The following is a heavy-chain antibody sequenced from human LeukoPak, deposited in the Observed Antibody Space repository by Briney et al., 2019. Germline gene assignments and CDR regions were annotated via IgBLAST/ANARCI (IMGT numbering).Heavy chain of an antibody. D-gene: IGHD3-16*02. Sequence: ASVKVSCKVSGYTLTELSMHWVRQAPGKGLEWMGGFDPEDGETIYAQKFQGRVTMTEDTSTDTAYMELSSLRSEDTAVYYCATLLRLGELSLSYYFDYWGQGTLVTVSS. CDR2: FDPEDGET. CDR1: GYTLTELS. J-gene: IGHJ4*02. CDR3: ATLLRLGELSLSYYFDY. V-gene: IGHV1-24*01.